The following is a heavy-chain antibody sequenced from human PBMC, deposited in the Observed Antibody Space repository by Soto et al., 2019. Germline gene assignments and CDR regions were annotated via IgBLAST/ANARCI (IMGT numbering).Heavy chain of an antibody. D-gene: IGHD6-19*01. V-gene: IGHV3-33*01. Sequence: TGGSLRLSCAASGFTFSSYGMHWVRQAPGKGLEWVAVIWYDGSNKYYADSVKGRFTISRDNSKNTLYLQMNSLRAEDTAVYYCARDGAVAPPRGYYYYGMDVWGQGTTVTVSS. J-gene: IGHJ6*02. CDR3: ARDGAVAPPRGYYYYGMDV. CDR2: IWYDGSNK. CDR1: GFTFSSYG.